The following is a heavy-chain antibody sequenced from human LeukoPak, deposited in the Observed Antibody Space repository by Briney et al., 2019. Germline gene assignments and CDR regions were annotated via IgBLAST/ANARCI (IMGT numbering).Heavy chain of an antibody. V-gene: IGHV3-7*01. Sequence: GGSLRLSCAASGFTFSSYWMSWVRQAPGKGLEWVANIKQDGSEKYYVDSVKGRFTISRDNAKNSLYLQMNSLRAEDTAVYYCARGYCSGGSCYSGAYWGQGTLVTVSS. J-gene: IGHJ4*02. CDR1: GFTFSSYW. CDR2: IKQDGSEK. CDR3: ARGYCSGGSCYSGAY. D-gene: IGHD2-15*01.